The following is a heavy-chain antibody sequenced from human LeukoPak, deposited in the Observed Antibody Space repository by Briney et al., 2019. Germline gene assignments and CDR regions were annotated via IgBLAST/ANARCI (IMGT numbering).Heavy chain of an antibody. D-gene: IGHD6-13*01. V-gene: IGHV3-7*01. CDR3: ARRGGSSSWYLKYYFDY. J-gene: IGHJ4*02. CDR2: INQDGSEK. CDR1: GFTFSSYW. Sequence: GGSLRLSCAASGFTFSSYWMSWVRQAPGKGLEWVANINQDGSEKYYVDSVKGRFTISRDNAKNSLYLQMNSLSAEDTAVYYCARRGGSSSWYLKYYFDYWGQGTLVTVSS.